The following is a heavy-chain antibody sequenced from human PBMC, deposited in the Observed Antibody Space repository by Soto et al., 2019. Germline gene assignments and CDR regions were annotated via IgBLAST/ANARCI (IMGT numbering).Heavy chain of an antibody. D-gene: IGHD4-17*01. J-gene: IGHJ4*02. Sequence: QVQLVQSGTEVKKPGSSVKVSCKASGGTFSTLAVSWVRQAPGQGLEWMGGIIPIFGRPVYAQKFQGRVTITADESTSIVYMELSSLSSEDTAVYYCGRAPYEDYAVPEPNYFDSWGQGTLVTVSS. CDR1: GGTFSTLA. CDR3: GRAPYEDYAVPEPNYFDS. V-gene: IGHV1-69*01. CDR2: IIPIFGRP.